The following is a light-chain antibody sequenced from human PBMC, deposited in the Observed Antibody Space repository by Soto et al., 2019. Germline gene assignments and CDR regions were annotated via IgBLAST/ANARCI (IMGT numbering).Light chain of an antibody. J-gene: IGLJ3*02. CDR3: SSYTSGSVL. V-gene: IGLV2-14*01. CDR2: DVS. Sequence: ALTQPASVSGSPGQSITVSCTGTSRDVGNYNFVSWYQQHPGKAPKVIIYDVSNRPSGVSDRFSASKSGNTASLTISGLQTEDEAVYFCSSYTSGSVLFGGGTKVTVL. CDR1: SRDVGNYNF.